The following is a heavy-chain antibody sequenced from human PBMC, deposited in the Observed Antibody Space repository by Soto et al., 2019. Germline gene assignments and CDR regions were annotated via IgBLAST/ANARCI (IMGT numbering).Heavy chain of an antibody. CDR1: GYTFTSYA. CDR3: ARDENCSGGSCWGRYFQH. CDR2: INAGNGNT. J-gene: IGHJ1*01. Sequence: QVQLVQSGAEVNKPGASVKVSCKASGYTFTSYAMHWVPQAPGQRLEWMGWINAGNGNTKYSQKLQGRVTITRDTSASTADMELSSLRSEDTAVYYCARDENCSGGSCWGRYFQHWGQGTLVTVSS. V-gene: IGHV1-3*01. D-gene: IGHD2-15*01.